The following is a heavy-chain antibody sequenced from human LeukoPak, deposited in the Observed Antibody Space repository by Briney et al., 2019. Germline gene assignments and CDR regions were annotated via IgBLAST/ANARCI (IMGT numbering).Heavy chain of an antibody. V-gene: IGHV3-48*04. CDR3: ARGTQDVLLWFGELGNWFDP. D-gene: IGHD3-10*01. CDR1: GFTFSSYG. Sequence: GGSLRLSCAASGFTFSSYGMHWVRQAPGKGLEWVSYISSSGSTIYYADSVKGRFTISRDNAKNSLYLQMNSLRAEDTAVYYCARGTQDVLLWFGELGNWFDPWGQGTLVTVSS. J-gene: IGHJ5*02. CDR2: ISSSGSTI.